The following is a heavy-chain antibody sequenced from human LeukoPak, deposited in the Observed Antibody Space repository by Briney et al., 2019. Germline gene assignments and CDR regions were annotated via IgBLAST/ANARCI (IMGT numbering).Heavy chain of an antibody. CDR1: GYTFTSYG. CDR2: ISTYNGNT. Sequence: ASVKVSCKASGYTFTSYGISWVRQAPGQGLEWMGWISTYNGNTNYAQKLQGRVTMTRDTSASTAYMELSSLRSEDTAVYYCARAIAVAGNRYFDLWGRGTLVTVSS. J-gene: IGHJ2*01. D-gene: IGHD6-19*01. CDR3: ARAIAVAGNRYFDL. V-gene: IGHV1-18*01.